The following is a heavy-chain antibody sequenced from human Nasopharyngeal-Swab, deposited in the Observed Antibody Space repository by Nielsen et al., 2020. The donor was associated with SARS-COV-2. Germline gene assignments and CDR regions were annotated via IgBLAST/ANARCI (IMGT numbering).Heavy chain of an antibody. J-gene: IGHJ4*02. Sequence: SATLSLTCTVSGGSISSGSYYWSWIRQPAGKGLEWIGRIYTSGSTNYNPSLKSRVTISVDTSKNQLSLKLSSVTAADTAVYYCARSYGYSYGYFDYWGQGTLVTVSS. V-gene: IGHV4-61*02. D-gene: IGHD5-18*01. CDR2: IYTSGST. CDR1: GGSISSGSYY. CDR3: ARSYGYSYGYFDY.